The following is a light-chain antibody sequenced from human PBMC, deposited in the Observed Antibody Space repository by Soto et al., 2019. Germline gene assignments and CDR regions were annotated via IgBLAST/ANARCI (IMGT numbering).Light chain of an antibody. V-gene: IGLV2-8*01. CDR2: GVT. J-gene: IGLJ2*01. Sequence: QSALTQPPSASGSPGQSVTISCTGMSSDVGGYNYVSWYQQHPGKAPKLMIYGVTKRPSGVPDRFSGSKSGNTASLTVSGLQAEDEADYYCSSYAGSNSVLFGGGTKLTVL. CDR1: SSDVGGYNY. CDR3: SSYAGSNSVL.